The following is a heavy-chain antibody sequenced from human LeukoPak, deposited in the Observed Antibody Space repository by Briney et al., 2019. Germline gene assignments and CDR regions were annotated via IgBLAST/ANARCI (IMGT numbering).Heavy chain of an antibody. Sequence: GGSLRLSCAASGFTVSSYAMGWVRQAPGKRLEWVSGVSGGSGSTYYADSVKGRSTISRDNAKNTLYLQMNSLRAEDTAVYYCAKNVPLGYYFDYWGQGTLVTVSS. J-gene: IGHJ4*02. CDR1: GFTVSSYA. CDR3: AKNVPLGYYFDY. CDR2: VSGGSGST. V-gene: IGHV3-23*01.